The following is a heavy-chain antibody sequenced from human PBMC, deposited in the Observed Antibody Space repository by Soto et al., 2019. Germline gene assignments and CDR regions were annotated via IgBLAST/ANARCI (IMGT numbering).Heavy chain of an antibody. D-gene: IGHD2-21*02. CDR3: AREVIVVVTAPAFDI. Sequence: PGGSLRLSCAASGFTFSSYAMHWVRQAPGKGLEWVAVISYDGSNKYYADSVKGRFTISRDNSKNTLYLQMNSLRAEDTAVYYCAREVIVVVTAPAFDIWGKGTMVTVSS. CDR2: ISYDGSNK. J-gene: IGHJ3*02. CDR1: GFTFSSYA. V-gene: IGHV3-30-3*01.